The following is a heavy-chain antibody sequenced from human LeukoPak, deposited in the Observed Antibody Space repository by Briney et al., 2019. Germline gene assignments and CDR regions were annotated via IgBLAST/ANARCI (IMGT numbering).Heavy chain of an antibody. CDR1: GGSISSGGYY. J-gene: IGHJ4*02. V-gene: IGHV4-31*03. Sequence: PSETLSLTCTVSGGSISSGGYYWSWIRQHPGKGLEWIGYIYYSGSTYYNPSLKSRVTISVDTSKNQFSLKLSSVTAADTAVYYCARGPPNYYGSGSYPDFFDYWGQGTLVTVSS. D-gene: IGHD3-10*01. CDR3: ARGPPNYYGSGSYPDFFDY. CDR2: IYYSGST.